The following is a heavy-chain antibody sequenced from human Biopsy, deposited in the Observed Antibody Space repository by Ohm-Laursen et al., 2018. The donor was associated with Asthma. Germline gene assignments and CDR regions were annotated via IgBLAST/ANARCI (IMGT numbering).Heavy chain of an antibody. J-gene: IGHJ6*02. CDR1: AFTFSSYN. Sequence: SLRLSCAASAFTFSSYNFHWVRQAPGKGLEWVSCITSTSSYTFYADSVKGRFTISRDNARNSLYLQMINLRAEDTAVYYCARASIIYAGKGSHRNFYGLDVWGQGTTVTVSS. V-gene: IGHV3-21*01. CDR3: ARASIIYAGKGSHRNFYGLDV. CDR2: ITSTSSYT. D-gene: IGHD4-23*01.